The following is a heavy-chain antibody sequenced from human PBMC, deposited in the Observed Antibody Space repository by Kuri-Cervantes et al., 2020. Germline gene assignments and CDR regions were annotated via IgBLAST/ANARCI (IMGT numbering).Heavy chain of an antibody. CDR1: GYSISSGYY. CDR2: IYHSGST. J-gene: IGHJ4*02. CDR3: ARTHYYGSGSYTQRDY. D-gene: IGHD3-10*01. V-gene: IGHV4-38-2*02. Sequence: SETLSLTCTVSGYSISSGYYWGWIRQPPGKGLEWIGSIYHSGSTYYNPSLKSRVTISVDTSKNQFSLKLSSVTAADTAVYYCARTHYYGSGSYTQRDYWAREPWSPSPQ.